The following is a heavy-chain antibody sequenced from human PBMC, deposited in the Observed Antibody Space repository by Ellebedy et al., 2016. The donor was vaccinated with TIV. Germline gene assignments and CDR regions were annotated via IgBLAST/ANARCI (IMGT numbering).Heavy chain of an antibody. CDR2: IFDTGST. Sequence: GSLRLSCTVSGGSISGSSYYWGWIRQPPGTGLEWIGNIFDTGSTYYNPSLKSRVTISVDTSKNQFSLKLSSVTAADTAVYYCARSLLIFTFDKCYFDLWGRGTLVTVSS. CDR1: GGSISGSSYY. D-gene: IGHD3/OR15-3a*01. CDR3: ARSLLIFTFDKCYFDL. J-gene: IGHJ2*01. V-gene: IGHV4-39*01.